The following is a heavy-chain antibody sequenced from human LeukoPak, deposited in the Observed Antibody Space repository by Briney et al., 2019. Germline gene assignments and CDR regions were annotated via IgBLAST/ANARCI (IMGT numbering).Heavy chain of an antibody. D-gene: IGHD5-12*01. Sequence: SETLSLTCAVYGGSLSYYYWSGIRQPPGKGLEWIGEINHSRSTNYNPSLKSRATISVDTSKNQFSLKLTSVTAADTAVYRCARYARGYSYGRDAFDIWGQGTMVTVSS. CDR1: GGSLSYYY. J-gene: IGHJ3*02. CDR2: INHSRST. CDR3: ARYARGYSYGRDAFDI. V-gene: IGHV4-34*01.